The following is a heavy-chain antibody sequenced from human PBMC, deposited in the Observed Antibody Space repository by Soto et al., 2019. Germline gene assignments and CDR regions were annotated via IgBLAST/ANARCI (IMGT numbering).Heavy chain of an antibody. Sequence: PSETLSLTCTVSGVSISSGDYYWTWIRQPPGKGLEWIGYIYYSGSTYYNPSLKSRVTISVDTSKNQFSLKLSSVTAADSAVYSCARGRPDPYYYDTSGHYYVAWSQGTLVTVSS. D-gene: IGHD3-22*01. CDR2: IYYSGST. CDR3: ARGRPDPYYYDTSGHYYVA. J-gene: IGHJ5*02. V-gene: IGHV4-30-4*01. CDR1: GVSISSGDYY.